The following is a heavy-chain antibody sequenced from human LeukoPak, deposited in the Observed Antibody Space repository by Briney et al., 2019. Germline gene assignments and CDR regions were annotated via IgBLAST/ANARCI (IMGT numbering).Heavy chain of an antibody. V-gene: IGHV1-8*01. Sequence: ASVKVSCKASGYTFTSYGINWVRQATGQGLEWMGWTNPKNGNTGYEQKFQGRLTMTRNTSTSTAYMELSSLRSEDTAVYYCARGLEMEVAAYWGQGTLVTVSS. CDR2: TNPKNGNT. J-gene: IGHJ4*02. CDR3: ARGLEMEVAAY. D-gene: IGHD5-24*01. CDR1: GYTFTSYG.